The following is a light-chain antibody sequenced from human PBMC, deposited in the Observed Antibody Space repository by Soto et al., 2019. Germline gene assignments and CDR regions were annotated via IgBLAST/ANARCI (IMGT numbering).Light chain of an antibody. V-gene: IGKV3-20*01. Sequence: EIVLTQSPGTLSLSPGERATLSCRASQSVSSSYLAWYQQRPGQAPRLLIYGASNRAAGIPDRFSGSGSGTDFTLTISRLEPEDFAMYYCQQYGTSMYTFGQGTNLEFK. CDR3: QQYGTSMYT. J-gene: IGKJ2*01. CDR2: GAS. CDR1: QSVSSSY.